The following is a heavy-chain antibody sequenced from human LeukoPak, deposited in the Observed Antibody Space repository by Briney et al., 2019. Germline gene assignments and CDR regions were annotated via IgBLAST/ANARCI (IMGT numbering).Heavy chain of an antibody. V-gene: IGHV1-69*04. D-gene: IGHD5-18*01. CDR2: IIPLLGIT. CDR1: GGTFSSYA. J-gene: IGHJ4*02. Sequence: SVKVSCKASGGTFSSYAISWVRQAPGQGLEWMGRIIPLLGITNYAQKFQGRVTITADKSTSTAYMELSSLRSEDTAVYYCARDSTTVDTAMVGGYYFDYWGQGTLVTVS. CDR3: ARDSTTVDTAMVGGYYFDY.